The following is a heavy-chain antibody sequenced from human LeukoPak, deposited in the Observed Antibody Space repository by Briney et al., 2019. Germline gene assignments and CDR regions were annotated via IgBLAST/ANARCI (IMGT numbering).Heavy chain of an antibody. CDR2: IKQDGSEK. J-gene: IGHJ4*02. CDR3: ARKNKYSSYGSDFDY. V-gene: IGHV3-7*01. D-gene: IGHD6-6*01. Sequence: GGSLRLSCAASRFTFSSYWMSWVRQAPGKGLEWVANIKQDGSEKYYVDSVKGRFTISRDNAKNSLYLQTNSLRAEDTAVYYCARKNKYSSYGSDFDYWGQGTLVTVSS. CDR1: RFTFSSYW.